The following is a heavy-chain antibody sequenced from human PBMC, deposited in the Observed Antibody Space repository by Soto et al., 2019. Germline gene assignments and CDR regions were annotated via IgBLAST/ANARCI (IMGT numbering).Heavy chain of an antibody. Sequence: SETLSLTCAVSGGSISSSNWWSWVRQPPGKGLEWIGEIYHSGSTNYNPSLKSRVTISVDKSKNQFSLKLSSVTAADTAVYYCARVHNYGDYDHIEGGDYWGQGTLVTVSS. CDR2: IYHSGST. CDR1: GGSISSSNW. V-gene: IGHV4-4*02. CDR3: ARVHNYGDYDHIEGGDY. D-gene: IGHD4-17*01. J-gene: IGHJ4*02.